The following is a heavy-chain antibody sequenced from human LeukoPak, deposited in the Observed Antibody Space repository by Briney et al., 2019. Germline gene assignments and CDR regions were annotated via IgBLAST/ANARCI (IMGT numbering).Heavy chain of an antibody. CDR1: GFTVSSNY. Sequence: GGSLRLSCAASGFTVSSNYMSWVRQAPGKGLEWVSVIYSGGSTYYADSVKGRFTISSDNSKNTLYLQMNSLRAEDTAVYYCARDMTGSLYFDYWGQGTLVTVSS. D-gene: IGHD1-14*01. J-gene: IGHJ4*02. CDR3: ARDMTGSLYFDY. CDR2: IYSGGST. V-gene: IGHV3-53*01.